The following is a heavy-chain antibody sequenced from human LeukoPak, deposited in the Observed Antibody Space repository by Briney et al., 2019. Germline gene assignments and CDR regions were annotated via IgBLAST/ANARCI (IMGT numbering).Heavy chain of an antibody. CDR3: ASIIAAAASTWGY. CDR2: IYYSGST. D-gene: IGHD6-13*01. Sequence: KPSETLSLTCTVSGGSISSSSYYWGWIRQPPGKGLEWIGSIYYSGSTYYNSSLQSRVTISVDTSKNQFSLKLRSVTAADTAVYYCASIIAAAASTWGYWGQGTLVTVSS. CDR1: GGSISSSSYY. J-gene: IGHJ4*02. V-gene: IGHV4-39*01.